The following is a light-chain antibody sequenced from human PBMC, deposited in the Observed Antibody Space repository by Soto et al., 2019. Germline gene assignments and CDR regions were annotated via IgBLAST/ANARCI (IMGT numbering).Light chain of an antibody. V-gene: IGKV1-39*01. J-gene: IGKJ5*01. CDR1: QSISNH. CDR3: QQSFTAPIT. Sequence: DVQMTQSPSSLSASVVDRFTVTFLTSQSISNHLNWYQQKPGEAPKLLIYGSSSLHYGVPSRFSGSGSGSAFTLTISSLQPEDSATYYCQQSFTAPITFGQGTRLEIK. CDR2: GSS.